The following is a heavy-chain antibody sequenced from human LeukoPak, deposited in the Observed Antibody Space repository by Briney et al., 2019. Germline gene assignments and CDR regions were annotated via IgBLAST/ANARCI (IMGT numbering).Heavy chain of an antibody. V-gene: IGHV3-7*01. CDR3: ARDHAYRADY. D-gene: IGHD2-2*01. Sequence: PGGSLRLSCAASGFTFSNDWMCWVRQAPGKGLEWVANINQDESKEYYADSVKGRFTISRDNAKNSLYLQMSSLTAEDTAIYYCARDHAYRADYWGQGTLVTVSS. CDR2: INQDESKE. J-gene: IGHJ4*02. CDR1: GFTFSNDW.